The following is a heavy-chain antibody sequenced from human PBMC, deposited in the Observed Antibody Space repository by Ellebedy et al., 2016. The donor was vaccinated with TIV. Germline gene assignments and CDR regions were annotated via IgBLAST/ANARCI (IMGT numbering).Heavy chain of an antibody. J-gene: IGHJ3*01. D-gene: IGHD3-10*01. CDR3: VSSVSVDAFDL. CDR2: LYYTGST. CDR1: GGPLSDNY. V-gene: IGHV4-59*01. Sequence: GSLRLSCAVSGGPLSDNYWTWIRQPPGKGLEWIGYLYYTGSTNYNPSLKSRVTISVNTPRNQFSLKLNSVTAADTAVYYCVSSVSVDAFDLWGQGTMVTVSS.